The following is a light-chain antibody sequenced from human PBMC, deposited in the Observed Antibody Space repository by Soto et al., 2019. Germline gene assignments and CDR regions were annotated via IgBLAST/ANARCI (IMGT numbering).Light chain of an antibody. V-gene: IGKV1-13*02. CDR2: DAS. CDR1: QGISSA. CDR3: QQFNSYST. Sequence: AIQLTQSPSALSASVGDRVPITCRASQGISSALAWYQQKPGKAPKLLIYDASSLESGVPSRFSGSGSGTDFTLTISSLQPEDFATYYCQQFNSYSTFGGGTKVEIK. J-gene: IGKJ4*01.